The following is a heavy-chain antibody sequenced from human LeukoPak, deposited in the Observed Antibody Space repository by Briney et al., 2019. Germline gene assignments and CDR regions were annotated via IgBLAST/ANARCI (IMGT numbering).Heavy chain of an antibody. CDR3: ARDRSGRFLEWTGSWFDP. J-gene: IGHJ5*02. Sequence: SETLSLTCTISGASISSFYWSWIRQPAGKGLEWIGRIYTSGSTNYNPSLKSRVTMSVDTSKNQFSLKLSSVTAADTAVYYCARDRSGRFLEWTGSWFDPWGQGTLVTVSS. D-gene: IGHD3-3*01. CDR2: IYTSGST. V-gene: IGHV4-4*07. CDR1: GASISSFY.